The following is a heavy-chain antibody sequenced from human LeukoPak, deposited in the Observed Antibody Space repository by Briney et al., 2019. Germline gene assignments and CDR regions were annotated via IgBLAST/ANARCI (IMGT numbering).Heavy chain of an antibody. CDR1: EFTFSNYA. V-gene: IGHV3-23*01. J-gene: IGHJ5*02. CDR3: AKGSGINHYHWFVP. CDR2: ISGGGGST. D-gene: IGHD1-14*01. Sequence: GGSLRLSCAASEFTFSNYAMNWVRQAPGKGLEWVSGISGGGGSTYYADSVKGRFTISRDNSKNTLYLQMDSLRAEDTALYYCAKGSGINHYHWFVPWGEGTLVTVSS.